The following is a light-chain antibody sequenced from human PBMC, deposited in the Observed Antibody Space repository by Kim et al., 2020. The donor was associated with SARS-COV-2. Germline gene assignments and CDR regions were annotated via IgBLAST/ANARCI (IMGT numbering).Light chain of an antibody. V-gene: IGLV1-44*01. CDR3: AAWDASLDGPL. Sequence: GQWVTLSCSGSSSNIGRNSVNWYQHLPGTAPKLLIYSNNQRPSWVPDRFSGSKSGTSASLAISGLQSDDEADYFCAAWDASLDGPLFGGGTQLTVL. CDR2: SNN. J-gene: IGLJ3*02. CDR1: SSNIGRNS.